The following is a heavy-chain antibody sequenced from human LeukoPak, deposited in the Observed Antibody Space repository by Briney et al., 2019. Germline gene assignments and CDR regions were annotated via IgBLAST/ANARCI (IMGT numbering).Heavy chain of an antibody. CDR2: IYYIGST. CDR3: ARFGGLYSSSRGGFDP. Sequence: SETLSLTCTVSGGSITTYFWSWIRQPPGKGLEWIGYIYYIGSTNYNPSLKSRVTISVDTSKNQFSLKLSSVTAADTAVYYCARFGGLYSSSRGGFDPWGQGTLVTVSS. CDR1: GGSITTYF. V-gene: IGHV4-59*08. J-gene: IGHJ5*02. D-gene: IGHD6-13*01.